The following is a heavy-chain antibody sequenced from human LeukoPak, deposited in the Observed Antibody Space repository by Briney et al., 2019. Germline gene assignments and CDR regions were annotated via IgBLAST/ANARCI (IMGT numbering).Heavy chain of an antibody. D-gene: IGHD5-12*01. V-gene: IGHV3-53*01. CDR2: IYSGGST. J-gene: IGHJ5*02. CDR3: ARGRGYSHSNWVDP. Sequence: LGGSLRLSCAASGFTVSSNYMSWVRQAPGKGLEWVSVIYSGGSTYYADSVKGRFTISRDNSKNTLYLQMNSLRAEDTAVYYCARGRGYSHSNWVDPWGQGTMVTVSA. CDR1: GFTVSSNY.